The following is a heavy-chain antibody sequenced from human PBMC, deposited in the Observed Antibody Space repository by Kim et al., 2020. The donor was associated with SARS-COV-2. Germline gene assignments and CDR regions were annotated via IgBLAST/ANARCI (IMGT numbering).Heavy chain of an antibody. D-gene: IGHD3-16*01. Sequence: GGSLRLSCAASGFTFRNYWMAWVRQAPGKRPEWVANIKQDGIEKYCVEGRFSISRDNAKNSLYLQMNNLRADDTAVYYCVSDSVVVSLGDIFDIWGQGT. V-gene: IGHV3-7*03. CDR1: GFTFRNYW. CDR2: IKQDGIEK. CDR3: VSDSVVVSLGDIFDI. J-gene: IGHJ3*02.